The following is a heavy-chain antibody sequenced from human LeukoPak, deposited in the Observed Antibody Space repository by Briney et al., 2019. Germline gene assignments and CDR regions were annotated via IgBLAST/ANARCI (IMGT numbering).Heavy chain of an antibody. V-gene: IGHV5-51*01. CDR2: IYPGDSDSDI. Sequence: GESLKISCKGSGYSFTTYWIGWVRQMPGKGLEWMGIIYPGDSDSDIRHSPSFQGQVTISADKSISTAYLQWSSLKASDTAMYYCARGLYDYFLFDPWGQGTLVTVSS. CDR1: GYSFTTYW. D-gene: IGHD2/OR15-2a*01. CDR3: ARGLYDYFLFDP. J-gene: IGHJ5*02.